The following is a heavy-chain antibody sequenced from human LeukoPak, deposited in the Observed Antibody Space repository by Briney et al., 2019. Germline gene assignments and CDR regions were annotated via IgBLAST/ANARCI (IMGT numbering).Heavy chain of an antibody. V-gene: IGHV5-51*01. J-gene: IGHJ4*02. Sequence: GESLQISCKGSGYSVTSYWSGGVRQLPGKGLEWMGIIYPGDSDTRYSPSFQGQVTISADKSISTAYLQWSSLKASDTAMYYCATHSRSMLWDYWGQGTLVTVSS. CDR3: ATHSRSMLWDY. CDR2: IYPGDSDT. D-gene: IGHD2-8*01. CDR1: GYSVTSYW.